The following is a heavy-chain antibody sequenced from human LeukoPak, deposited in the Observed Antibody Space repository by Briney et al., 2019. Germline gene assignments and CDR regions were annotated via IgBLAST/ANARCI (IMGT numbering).Heavy chain of an antibody. CDR3: ARGLMLLRPKYHRFDP. CDR2: IYHSGST. V-gene: IGHV4-4*02. D-gene: IGHD3-16*01. Sequence: SGTLSLTCAVSGGSISSSNWWSWVRQPPGQGLEWIGEIYHSGSTNYNPSLKSRVTISVDKSKNQFSLKLSSVTAADTAVYYCARGLMLLRPKYHRFDPWGQGTLVTVSS. J-gene: IGHJ5*02. CDR1: GGSISSSNW.